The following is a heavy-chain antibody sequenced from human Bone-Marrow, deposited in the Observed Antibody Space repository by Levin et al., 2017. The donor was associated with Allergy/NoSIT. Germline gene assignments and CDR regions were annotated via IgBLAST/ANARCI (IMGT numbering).Heavy chain of an antibody. J-gene: IGHJ4*02. Sequence: GESLKISCKASGYTFISYGISWVRQAPGQGLEWMGWISAYNGNTNYAQKLQGRVTMTTDTSTSTAYMELRSLRSDDTAVYYCARKYYDILTGYYNFDYWGQGTLVTVSS. D-gene: IGHD3-9*01. V-gene: IGHV1-18*01. CDR2: ISAYNGNT. CDR3: ARKYYDILTGYYNFDY. CDR1: GYTFISYG.